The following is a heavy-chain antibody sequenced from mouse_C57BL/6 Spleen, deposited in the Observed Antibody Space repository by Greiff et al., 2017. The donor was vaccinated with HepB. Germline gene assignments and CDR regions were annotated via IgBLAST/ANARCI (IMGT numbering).Heavy chain of an antibody. J-gene: IGHJ2*01. CDR1: GYAFSSYW. CDR3: ARSHSNYDYFDY. CDR2: IYPGDGDT. Sequence: VQLQQSGAELVKPGASVKISCKASGYAFSSYWMNWVKQRPGKGLEWIGQIYPGDGDTNYNGKFKGKATLTVDKSSSTAYMQLSSLTSEDSAVYFCARSHSNYDYFDYWGQGTTLTVSS. D-gene: IGHD2-5*01. V-gene: IGHV1-80*01.